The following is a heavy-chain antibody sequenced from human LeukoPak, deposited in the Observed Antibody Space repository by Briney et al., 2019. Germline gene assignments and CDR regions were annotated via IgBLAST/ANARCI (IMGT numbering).Heavy chain of an antibody. V-gene: IGHV4-61*02. Sequence: PSQTLSLTCTVSGGSISSGSCYWSWIRQPAGKGLEWIGRIYTSGSTNYNPSLKSRVTISVDTSKNQFSLKLSSVTAADTAVYYCARDSPTTSFDYWGQGTLVTVSS. CDR1: GGSISSGSCY. CDR3: ARDSPTTSFDY. D-gene: IGHD1-26*01. CDR2: IYTSGST. J-gene: IGHJ4*02.